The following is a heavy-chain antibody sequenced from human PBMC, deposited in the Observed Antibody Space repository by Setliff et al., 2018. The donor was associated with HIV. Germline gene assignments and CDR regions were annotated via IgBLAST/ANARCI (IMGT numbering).Heavy chain of an antibody. Sequence: ASVKVSCKASGYTFTSYYMHWVRQAPGQGLEWMGIINPSSGSTTYAQKFQGRVTMTRNTSTSTVYMELRSLRSEDTAVYYCARDSTDGSGFPGPPSFWGQGTLVTVSS. CDR1: GYTFTSYY. CDR2: INPSSGST. V-gene: IGHV1-46*01. D-gene: IGHD3-22*01. J-gene: IGHJ4*02. CDR3: ARDSTDGSGFPGPPSF.